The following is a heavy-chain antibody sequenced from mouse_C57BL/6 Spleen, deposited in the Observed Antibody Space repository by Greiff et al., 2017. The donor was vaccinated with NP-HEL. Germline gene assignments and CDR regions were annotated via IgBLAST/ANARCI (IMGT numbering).Heavy chain of an antibody. D-gene: IGHD2-3*01. CDR2: FYPGSGSI. CDR3: ARHEDGIYDGYYGAMDY. V-gene: IGHV1-62-2*01. Sequence: QVQLKQSGAELVKPGASVKLSCKASGYTFTEYTIHWVKQRSGQGLEWIGWFYPGSGSIKYNEKFKDKATLTADKSSSTVYMELSRLTSEDSAVYFCARHEDGIYDGYYGAMDYWGQGTSVTVSS. CDR1: GYTFTEYT. J-gene: IGHJ4*01.